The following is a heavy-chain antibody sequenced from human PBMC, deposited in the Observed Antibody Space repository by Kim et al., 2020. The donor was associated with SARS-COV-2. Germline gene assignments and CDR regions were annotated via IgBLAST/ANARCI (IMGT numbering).Heavy chain of an antibody. CDR3: ARQSPGEWLDY. J-gene: IGHJ4*02. Sequence: DYSPSCQGHVTISAGKSISTAYLQWSSLKASDTAMYYCARQSPGEWLDYWGQGTLVTVSS. D-gene: IGHD3-16*01. V-gene: IGHV5-10-1*01.